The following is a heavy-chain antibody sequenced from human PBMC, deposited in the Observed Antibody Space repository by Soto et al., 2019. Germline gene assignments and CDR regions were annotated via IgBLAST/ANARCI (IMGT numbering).Heavy chain of an antibody. CDR2: IFYSGST. Sequence: QVQLQESGPGLVKPSETLSLTCTVSGGSINAFFWSWVRQPPGKGLESIGYIFYSGSTNYNPSLKSRVTISLDTSKTQFSLNLTSVTAADTAVYYCATQTGLYYYGMDVWGQVTTVAVSS. CDR1: GGSINAFF. J-gene: IGHJ6*02. V-gene: IGHV4-59*01. CDR3: ATQTGLYYYGMDV.